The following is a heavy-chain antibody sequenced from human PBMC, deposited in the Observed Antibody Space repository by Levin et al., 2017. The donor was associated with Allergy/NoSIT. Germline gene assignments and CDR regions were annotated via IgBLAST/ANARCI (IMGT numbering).Heavy chain of an antibody. CDR1: GFTFSSYW. Sequence: GESLKISCAASGFTFSSYWMHWVRQAPGKGLVWVSRINSDGSSTSYADSVKGRFTISRDNAKNTLYLQMNSLRAEDTAVYYCARDPPYDDWLFRRDPYFDYWGQGTLVTVSS. V-gene: IGHV3-74*01. CDR3: ARDPPYDDWLFRRDPYFDY. J-gene: IGHJ4*02. D-gene: IGHD3-9*01. CDR2: INSDGSST.